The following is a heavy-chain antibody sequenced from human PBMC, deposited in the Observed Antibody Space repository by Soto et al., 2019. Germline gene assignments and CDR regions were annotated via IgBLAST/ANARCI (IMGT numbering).Heavy chain of an antibody. CDR2: ISSSGSTI. CDR1: GFTFSSYE. CDR3: ARDQRITIFGVVIYDYYYGMDV. J-gene: IGHJ6*02. D-gene: IGHD3-3*01. V-gene: IGHV3-48*03. Sequence: PGGSLRLSCAASGFTFSSYEMNWVRQAPGKGLEWVSYISSSGSTIYYADSVKGRFTISRDNAKNSLYLQMNSLRAEDTAVYYCARDQRITIFGVVIYDYYYGMDVWGQGTTVTV.